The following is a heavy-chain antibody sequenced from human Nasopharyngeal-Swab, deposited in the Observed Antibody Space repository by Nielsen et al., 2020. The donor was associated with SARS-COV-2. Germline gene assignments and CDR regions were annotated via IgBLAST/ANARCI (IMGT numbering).Heavy chain of an antibody. D-gene: IGHD4-17*01. J-gene: IGHJ6*02. V-gene: IGHV4-30-2*01. Sequence: SETLSLTCAVSGGSISGGDYSWSWVRQPPGKGLEWIGYFYHSGRTYYNPSLKGRVTVSVDRSKNQFSLKLTSVTAADTAVYYCATSDFGDTLGYYYYGMDVWGQGTTVTVSS. CDR1: GGSISGGDYS. CDR3: ATSDFGDTLGYYYYGMDV. CDR2: FYHSGRT.